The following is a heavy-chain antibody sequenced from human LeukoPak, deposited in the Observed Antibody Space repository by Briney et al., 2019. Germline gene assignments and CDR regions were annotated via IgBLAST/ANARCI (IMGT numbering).Heavy chain of an antibody. J-gene: IGHJ4*02. V-gene: IGHV4-39*02. CDR3: ARRLFPRPFVD. CDR2: IYFSGTT. Sequence: SETLSLTCTVSGGSISTTSFYWAWIRQPPGKGLEWIGSIYFSGTTHYNPSLKSRVTISVDTSKNNFSLKLTSLTVADTAVYYCARRLFPRPFVDWGQGTLVTVSS. D-gene: IGHD2-15*01. CDR1: GGSISTTSFY.